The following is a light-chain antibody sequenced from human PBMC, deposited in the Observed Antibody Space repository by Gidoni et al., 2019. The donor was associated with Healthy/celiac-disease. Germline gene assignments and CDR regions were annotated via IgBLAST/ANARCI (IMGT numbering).Light chain of an antibody. CDR1: NLGSTS. CDR3: QVWDSSSDHPNWV. CDR2: DDS. V-gene: IGLV3-21*02. J-gene: IGLJ3*02. Sequence: SYVLPQPPSVSVAPGQTARITCGGNNLGSTSVHCYQQKPGQAPVLVVYDDSDRPSGIPERFSGSNSGNTATLTISRVEAGDEADYYCQVWDSSSDHPNWVFGGGTKLTVL.